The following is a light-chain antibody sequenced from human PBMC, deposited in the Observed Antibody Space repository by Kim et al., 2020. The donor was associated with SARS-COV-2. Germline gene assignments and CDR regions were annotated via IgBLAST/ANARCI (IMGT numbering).Light chain of an antibody. CDR2: RAS. CDR1: QSVGSN. V-gene: IGKV3-15*01. J-gene: IGKJ2*01. CDR3: QQYNNWPYT. Sequence: SVSPGERVTLSCRASQSVGSNLAWYQQKPGQPPRLLIYRASARAAGSPVRFSGSGSGTDFTLTISILQSEDFAVYYCQQYNNWPYTFGQGTKLEI.